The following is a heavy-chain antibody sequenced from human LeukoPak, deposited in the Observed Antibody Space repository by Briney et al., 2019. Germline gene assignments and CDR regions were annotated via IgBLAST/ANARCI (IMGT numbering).Heavy chain of an antibody. V-gene: IGHV1-18*01. J-gene: IGHJ4*02. CDR1: GYTFTSYG. D-gene: IGHD3-10*01. CDR2: ISGYNGNT. CDR3: ARDDNYGPGQPDD. Sequence: GASVKVSCKASGYTFTSYGITWVRQAPGQGLEWMGWISGYNGNTNYAQKFQGRVTMTTDTSTSTVYMELRSLRSDDTAVYYCARDDNYGPGQPDDWGQGTLVTVSS.